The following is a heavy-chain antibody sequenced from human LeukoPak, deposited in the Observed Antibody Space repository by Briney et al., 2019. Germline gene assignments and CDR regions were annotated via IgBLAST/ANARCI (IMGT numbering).Heavy chain of an antibody. CDR3: ARASSGWYLYFQH. CDR2: IYHSGST. J-gene: IGHJ1*01. CDR1: GGSISSNNW. D-gene: IGHD6-19*01. V-gene: IGHV4-4*02. Sequence: SETLSLTCAVSGGSISSNNWWGWVRQPPGKGLEWIGYIYHSGSTYYNPSLKSRVTISVDRSKNQFSLKLSSVTAADTAVYYCARASSGWYLYFQHWGQGTLVTVSS.